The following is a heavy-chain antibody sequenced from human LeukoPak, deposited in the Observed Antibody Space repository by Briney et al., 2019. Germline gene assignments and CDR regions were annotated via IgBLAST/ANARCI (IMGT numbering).Heavy chain of an antibody. Sequence: GGSLRLSCAASGFTFSNAWMSWVRQAPGKGLEWVAVISYDGSNKYYADSVKGRFTISRDNSKNTLYLQMNSLRAEDTAVYYCAKDPTVYYYGMDVWGQGTTVTVSS. J-gene: IGHJ6*02. CDR1: GFTFSNAW. V-gene: IGHV3-30*18. CDR2: ISYDGSNK. CDR3: AKDPTVYYYGMDV.